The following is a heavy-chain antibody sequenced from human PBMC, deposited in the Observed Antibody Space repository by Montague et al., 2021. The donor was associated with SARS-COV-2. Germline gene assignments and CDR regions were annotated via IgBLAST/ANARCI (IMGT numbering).Heavy chain of an antibody. V-gene: IGHV4-59*08. Sequence: SETLSLTCDFAGGSFRDYAWSWIWQPPGKRLEWIGYLSYSGRPIXNPSLALRVSISVDTSKNQFSFRLRSVFAADTAAYYCAGRLPQYTSGWYFDQWGQGTLVAVSS. CDR1: GGSFRDYA. D-gene: IGHD6-19*01. CDR3: AGRLPQYTSGWYFDQ. J-gene: IGHJ4*02. CDR2: LSYSGRP.